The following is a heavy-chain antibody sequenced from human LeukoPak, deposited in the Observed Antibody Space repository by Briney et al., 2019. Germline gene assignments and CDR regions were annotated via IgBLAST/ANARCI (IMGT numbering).Heavy chain of an antibody. CDR1: NGSISSVGYY. D-gene: IGHD3-10*01. V-gene: IGHV4-31*01. J-gene: IGHJ4*02. Sequence: SETLSLTCTVSNGSISSVGYYWSWLRQKTGKGLEFIGYIYDSGSTYYNPSLKRPITISMDTSENQFSLRLTAVTAADSAIYYCARTPSRTRVFDYWGQGTLVTVSS. CDR3: ARTPSRTRVFDY. CDR2: IYDSGST.